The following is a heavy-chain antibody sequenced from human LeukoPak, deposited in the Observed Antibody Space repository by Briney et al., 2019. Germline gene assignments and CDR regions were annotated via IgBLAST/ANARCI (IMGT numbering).Heavy chain of an antibody. CDR1: GGSISIYY. CDR2: IYYSGST. J-gene: IGHJ6*02. D-gene: IGHD3-10*01. V-gene: IGHV4-59*01. CDR3: ASLTRALWFNV. Sequence: PSETLSLTCTVSGGSISIYYWSWIRQPPGKGLEWIGYIYYSGSTNYNPSLKRRVTISVDTSKNQFSLKLSSVTAADTAVYYCASLTRALWFNVWGQGTTVTVSS.